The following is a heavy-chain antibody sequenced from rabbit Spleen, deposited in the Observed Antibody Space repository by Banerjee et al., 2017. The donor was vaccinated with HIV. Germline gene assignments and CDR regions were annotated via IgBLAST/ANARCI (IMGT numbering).Heavy chain of an antibody. V-gene: IGHV1S43*01. CDR2: IYPGFGLR. J-gene: IGHJ4*01. D-gene: IGHD1-1*01. CDR1: GIDFSSYYY. CDR3: GRSINWANRGLNL. Sequence: QQQLEESGGGLVKPGGTLTLTCKASGIDFSSYYYMCWVRQAPGKGPEWIAYIYPGFGLRNYANSVKGRFTISSDSAQNTVFLQMTSLTASDTATYFCGRSINWANRGLNLWGPGTLVTVS.